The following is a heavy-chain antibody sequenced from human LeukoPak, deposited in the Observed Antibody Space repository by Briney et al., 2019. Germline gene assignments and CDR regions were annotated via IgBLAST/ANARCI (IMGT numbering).Heavy chain of an antibody. J-gene: IGHJ3*02. CDR1: GYTFTSYA. CDR3: ATSITVAPDAFDI. V-gene: IGHV1-3*01. CDR2: INAGNGNT. D-gene: IGHD6-19*01. Sequence: ASVKVSCKASGYTFTSYAMHWVRQAPGQRLEWMGWINAGNGNTKYSQKFQGRVTITRDTSASTAYMELGSLRSEDTAVYYCATSITVAPDAFDIWGQGTMVTVSS.